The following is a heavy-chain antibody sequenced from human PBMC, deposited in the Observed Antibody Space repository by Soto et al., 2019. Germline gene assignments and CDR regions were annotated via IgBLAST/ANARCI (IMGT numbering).Heavy chain of an antibody. V-gene: IGHV3-23*04. CDR1: GFTFSSYA. CDR3: AKEYTSGWYYFDS. D-gene: IGHD6-19*01. J-gene: IGHJ4*02. Sequence: EVQLVESGGGLVQPGGSLRLSCAASGFTFSSYAMSWVRQAPGKGLEWVSTISGNDGSTYYADSVKGRFTISRHNSKNTLYWQMNRLRAEDTAVYYCAKEYTSGWYYFDSWGQGPLVTVSS. CDR2: ISGNDGST.